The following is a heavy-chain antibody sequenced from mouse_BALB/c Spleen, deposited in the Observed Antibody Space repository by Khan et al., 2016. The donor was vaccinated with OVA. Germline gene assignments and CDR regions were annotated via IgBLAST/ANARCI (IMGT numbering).Heavy chain of an antibody. CDR3: ARDGALYRNDGCFAY. CDR2: INPSNGYT. J-gene: IGHJ3*01. D-gene: IGHD2-14*01. Sequence: QVQLKQSGAELARPGASVKMSCKASGYTFTSYTIHWIKLRSGQGLEWIGYINPSNGYTNYNQKFRDKATLTADKSSTTAYMQLSSLTSDDSAVYNCARDGALYRNDGCFAYWGQGTLVTVSA. CDR1: GYTFTSYT. V-gene: IGHV1-4*01.